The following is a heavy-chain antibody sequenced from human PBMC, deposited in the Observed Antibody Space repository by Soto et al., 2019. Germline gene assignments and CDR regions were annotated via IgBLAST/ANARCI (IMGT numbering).Heavy chain of an antibody. Sequence: QVHLVQSGAEVKKPGASVKVSCKAVGISYGISWVRQAPGQGLEWMGWISLHNGDTNNAPNLQGRITIPTDTSTSTTYMELMSLRSDDTAVYYCATDERDDCSSINCHYFEHWGQGTLVTVSS. CDR1: GISYG. D-gene: IGHD2-15*01. J-gene: IGHJ4*02. CDR3: ATDERDDCSSINCHYFEH. V-gene: IGHV1-18*04. CDR2: ISLHNGDT.